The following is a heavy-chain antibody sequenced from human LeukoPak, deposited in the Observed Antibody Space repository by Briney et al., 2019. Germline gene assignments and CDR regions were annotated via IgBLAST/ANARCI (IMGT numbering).Heavy chain of an antibody. V-gene: IGHV1-2*02. CDR1: GYTFTGYY. D-gene: IGHD6-19*01. CDR2: INPKSGDT. J-gene: IGHJ4*02. CDR3: APSNGWYVYFDY. Sequence: ASVNVSCKTSGYTFTGYYMHWVRQAPGQGLEWMGWINPKSGDTYYAQKFQGRVTMTRDTPISTAYMELSRLRSDDTAVYYCAPSNGWYVYFDYLGQGTLVAVSS.